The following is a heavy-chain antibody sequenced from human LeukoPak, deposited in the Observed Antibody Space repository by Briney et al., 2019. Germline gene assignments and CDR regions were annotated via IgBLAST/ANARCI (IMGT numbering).Heavy chain of an antibody. D-gene: IGHD1-26*01. J-gene: IGHJ6*03. CDR1: GFTFSSYS. V-gene: IGHV3-21*04. CDR3: AKGGSYGYYYYYYMDV. CDR2: ISSSSSYI. Sequence: PGGSLRLSCAASGFTFSSYSMNWVRQAPGKGLEWVSSISSSSSYIYYADSVKGRFTISRDNAKNSLYLQMNSLRAEDTAVYYCAKGGSYGYYYYYYMDVWGKGTTVTISS.